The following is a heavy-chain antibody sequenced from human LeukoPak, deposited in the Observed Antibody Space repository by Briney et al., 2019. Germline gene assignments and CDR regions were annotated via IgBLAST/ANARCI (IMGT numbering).Heavy chain of an antibody. CDR2: IYYSGGT. Sequence: SETLSLTCTVSGVSISSYCWSWIRQPPGKVLEGSGYIYYSGGTNYKPSLESRVNISVDTSKNQFSLKLSSVTAADTAVYYCARVVDRYAFDIWGQGTMVTVSS. V-gene: IGHV4-59*01. CDR3: ARVVDRYAFDI. J-gene: IGHJ3*02. CDR1: GVSISSYC.